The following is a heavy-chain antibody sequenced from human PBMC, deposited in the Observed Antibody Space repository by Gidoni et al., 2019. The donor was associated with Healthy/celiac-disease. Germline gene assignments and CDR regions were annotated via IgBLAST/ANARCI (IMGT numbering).Heavy chain of an antibody. D-gene: IGHD6-13*01. CDR3: ARAHEGGIAAAGTWGWFDP. Sequence: QVQLVQSGAEVKKPGSSVKVSCKASGGTFSSYAISWVRQAPGQGLEWMGGIIPIFGTANYAQKFQGRVTITADESTSTAYMELSSLRSEDTAVYYCARAHEGGIAAAGTWGWFDPWGQGTLVTVSS. J-gene: IGHJ5*02. CDR2: IIPIFGTA. V-gene: IGHV1-69*01. CDR1: GGTFSSYA.